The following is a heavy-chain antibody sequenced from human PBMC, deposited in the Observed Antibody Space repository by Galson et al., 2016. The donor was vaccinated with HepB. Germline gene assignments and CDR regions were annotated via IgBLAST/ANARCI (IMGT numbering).Heavy chain of an antibody. CDR1: GFTVSNNY. CDR3: TCGRSPGAY. Sequence: SLRLSCAASGFTVSNNYMSWVRQAPGKGLECVSLIYSGGSTSYADSVKGRFTISRDHFKNTLYFQMNSLRAEDTAVYFCTCGRSPGAYWGQGTLVTVSS. D-gene: IGHD3-16*02. CDR2: IYSGGST. J-gene: IGHJ4*02. V-gene: IGHV3-53*01.